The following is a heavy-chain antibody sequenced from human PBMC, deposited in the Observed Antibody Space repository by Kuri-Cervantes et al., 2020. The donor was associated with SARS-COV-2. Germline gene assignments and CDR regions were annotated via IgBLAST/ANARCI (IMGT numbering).Heavy chain of an antibody. V-gene: IGHV3-30*18. J-gene: IGHJ4*02. Sequence: GESLKISCAASGFTFSSYGMHWVRQAPGKGLEWVAVISYDGSNKYYADSVKGRFTISRDNSKNTLYLQMNSLRAEDTAVYYCAEGGGPGSYIPLDYWGQGTLVTVSS. CDR2: ISYDGSNK. D-gene: IGHD1-26*01. CDR3: AEGGGPGSYIPLDY. CDR1: GFTFSSYG.